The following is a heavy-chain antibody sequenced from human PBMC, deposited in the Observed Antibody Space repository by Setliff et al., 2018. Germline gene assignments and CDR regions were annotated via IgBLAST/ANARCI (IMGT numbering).Heavy chain of an antibody. Sequence: PSETLSLTCTVSGGSVSSGSYYWSWIRQPAGKGLEWIGRLYTGGSTNYNPALKGRVSFSVDASKHHFSLKLNEVTAADTAVYYCARAGDRGLGGMDVWGQGTTVTVSS. V-gene: IGHV4-61*02. CDR1: GGSVSSGSYY. CDR2: LYTGGST. D-gene: IGHD7-27*01. CDR3: ARAGDRGLGGMDV. J-gene: IGHJ6*02.